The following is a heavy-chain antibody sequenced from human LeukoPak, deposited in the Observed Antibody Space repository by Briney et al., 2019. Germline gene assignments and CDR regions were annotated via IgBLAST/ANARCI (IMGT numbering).Heavy chain of an antibody. J-gene: IGHJ3*02. D-gene: IGHD1-26*01. CDR1: GYSFSHYW. V-gene: IGHV5-51*01. Sequence: GESLKISCKASGYSFSHYWIGWVRQMPGKGLEWMGSIYPGDSETRYRPAFQGQVTISADKSITTAYLQWSSLKASDTAMYFCARGGSYDRGSAFDIWGQGTMVTVSS. CDR2: IYPGDSET. CDR3: ARGGSYDRGSAFDI.